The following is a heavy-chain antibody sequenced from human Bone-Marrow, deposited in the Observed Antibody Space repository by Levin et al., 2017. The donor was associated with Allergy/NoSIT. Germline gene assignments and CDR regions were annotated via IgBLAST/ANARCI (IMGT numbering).Heavy chain of an antibody. J-gene: IGHJ3*02. CDR2: IGIAGDT. CDR3: ARERLGGALEAFDI. Sequence: GESLKISCAASGFTFSGYDMHWVRQAKGRGLEWVSGIGIAGDTYYPGSVKGRFTISIENARNSLYLQMNSLRAGDTAVYYCARERLGGALEAFDIWGQGTIVTVSS. CDR1: GFTFSGYD. V-gene: IGHV3-13*01. D-gene: IGHD1-26*01.